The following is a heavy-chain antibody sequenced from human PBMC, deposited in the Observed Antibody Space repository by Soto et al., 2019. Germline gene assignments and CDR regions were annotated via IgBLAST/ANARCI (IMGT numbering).Heavy chain of an antibody. V-gene: IGHV6-1*01. D-gene: IGHD6-19*01. CDR1: GDSVSSNSAA. CDR3: ARVATPSSCWISFNI. Sequence: SPTLSLACAISGDSVSSNSAAWNWIRQSPSRGLEWLGRTYYRSKWYNDYAVSVKSRITINPDTSKNPFSLQLNSVTPEDTAVNFSARVATPSSCWISFNIWGHGTRGSVS. CDR2: TYYRSKWYN. J-gene: IGHJ3*02.